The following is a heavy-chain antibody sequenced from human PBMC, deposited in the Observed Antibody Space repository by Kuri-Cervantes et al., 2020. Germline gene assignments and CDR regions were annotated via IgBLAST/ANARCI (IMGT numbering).Heavy chain of an antibody. Sequence: SVKVSCKASGGTLSSYAISWVRQAPGQGLEWMGGIIPIFGTANYAQKFQGRVTITADESTSTAYMELSSLRSEDTAVYYCARGAFLPRGVTGYWGQGTLVTVSS. CDR3: ARGAFLPRGVTGY. D-gene: IGHD3-10*01. CDR2: IIPIFGTA. CDR1: GGTLSSYA. J-gene: IGHJ4*02. V-gene: IGHV1-69*13.